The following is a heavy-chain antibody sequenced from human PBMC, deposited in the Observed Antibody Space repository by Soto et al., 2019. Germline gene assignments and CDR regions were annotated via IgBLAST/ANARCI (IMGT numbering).Heavy chain of an antibody. V-gene: IGHV3-9*01. CDR1: GFTFDDYA. CDR2: ISWNSGSI. CDR3: AKAPTGTFGGFIATIFDY. Sequence: GGSLRLSCAASGFTFDDYAMHWVRQGPGKGLEWVSGISWNSGSIDYADSVKGRFTISRDNVKNSLYLQMNNLRPEDTALYYCAKAPTGTFGGFIATIFDYWGQGTLVTVSS. D-gene: IGHD3-16*02. J-gene: IGHJ4*02.